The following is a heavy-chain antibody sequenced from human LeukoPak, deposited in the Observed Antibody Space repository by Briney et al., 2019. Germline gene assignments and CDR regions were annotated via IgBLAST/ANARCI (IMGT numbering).Heavy chain of an antibody. D-gene: IGHD2-2*01. V-gene: IGHV3-72*01. J-gene: IGHJ4*02. CDR2: IRNNVNSYST. CDR3: AKRAFCSSASCYYFDF. CDR1: GFSFSDHF. Sequence: GGSLRLSCAASGFSFSDHFMDWVRQAPGKGLEWVGRIRNNVNSYSTEYAASVKGRFIISRDDSKNSLSLQLNSLKTEDTAVYYCAKRAFCSSASCYYFDFWGQGTPVTVSS.